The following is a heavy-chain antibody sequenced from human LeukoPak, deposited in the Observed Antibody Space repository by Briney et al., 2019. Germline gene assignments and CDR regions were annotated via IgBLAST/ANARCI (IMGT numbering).Heavy chain of an antibody. Sequence: GGSLRLSCAASGFTFSDYYMSWIRQAPGKGLEWVSCSSGSSIYYADFVKGRFTISRDNAKNSLYLQMNSLRAEDTAVYYCAREGSSSWYVDYWGQGTLVTVSS. D-gene: IGHD6-13*01. V-gene: IGHV3-11*01. CDR2: SSGSSI. CDR1: GFTFSDYY. J-gene: IGHJ4*02. CDR3: AREGSSSWYVDY.